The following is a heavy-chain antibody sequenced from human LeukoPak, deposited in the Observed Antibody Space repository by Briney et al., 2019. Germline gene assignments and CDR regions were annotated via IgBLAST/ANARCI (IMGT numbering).Heavy chain of an antibody. CDR2: IYYSGST. CDR1: GGSISSYY. CDR3: ARRMARGALLWFDP. V-gene: IGHV4-59*08. D-gene: IGHD3-10*01. J-gene: IGHJ5*02. Sequence: SETLSLTCTVSGGSISSYYWSWIRQPPGKGLEWIGYIYYSGSTNYNPSLKSRVTISVDTSKNQFSLKLSSVTAADTAVYYCARRMARGALLWFDPSGQGTLVTVFS.